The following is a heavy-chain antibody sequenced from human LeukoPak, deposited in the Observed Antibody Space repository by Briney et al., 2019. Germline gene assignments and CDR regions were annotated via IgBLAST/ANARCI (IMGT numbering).Heavy chain of an antibody. CDR3: AKDGVVGATAYDAFDI. J-gene: IGHJ3*02. CDR1: GFTFSSYG. V-gene: IGHV3-23*01. Sequence: GGSLRLSCAASGFTFSSYGMHWVRQAPGKGLEWVSAISGSGASTFYADSVKGRFTISRDNSKNTLYLQMNSLRAEDTAVYYCAKDGVVGATAYDAFDIWGQGTMVTVSS. D-gene: IGHD1-26*01. CDR2: ISGSGAST.